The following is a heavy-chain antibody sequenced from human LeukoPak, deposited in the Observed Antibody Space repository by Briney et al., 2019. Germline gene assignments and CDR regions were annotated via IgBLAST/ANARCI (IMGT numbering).Heavy chain of an antibody. D-gene: IGHD6-13*01. Sequence: ASVKVSCKASGYTFTSYAMHWVRQAPGQRLEWMGWINAGNGNTKYSQKFQGRVTITRDTSASTAYMELSSLRSEDTAVYYCARGSSSWRPSPSTFDYWGQGTLVTVSS. J-gene: IGHJ4*02. V-gene: IGHV1-3*01. CDR1: GYTFTSYA. CDR3: ARGSSSWRPSPSTFDY. CDR2: INAGNGNT.